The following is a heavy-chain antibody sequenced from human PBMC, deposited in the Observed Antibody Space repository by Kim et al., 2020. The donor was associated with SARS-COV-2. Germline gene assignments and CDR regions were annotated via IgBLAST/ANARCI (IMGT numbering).Heavy chain of an antibody. Sequence: GGSLRLSCAASGFTVSSNYMSWVRQAPGKGLEWVSVIYSGGSTYYADSVKGRFTISRDNSKNTLYLQMNSLRAEDTAVYYCARTDSSSSASRSFDYWGQGTLVTVSS. V-gene: IGHV3-66*01. CDR3: ARTDSSSSASRSFDY. CDR2: IYSGGST. J-gene: IGHJ4*02. CDR1: GFTVSSNY. D-gene: IGHD6-6*01.